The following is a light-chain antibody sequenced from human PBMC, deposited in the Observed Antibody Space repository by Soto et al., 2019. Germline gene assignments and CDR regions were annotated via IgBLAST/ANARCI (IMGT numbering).Light chain of an antibody. CDR1: QSVSSSF. J-gene: IGKJ4*01. Sequence: EIVLTQSPGTLSLSPGERATLSCRASQSVSSSFLAWYQQKPGQAPRLLIYGASSRDTGIPDRFSGSGSGTDFTLNISSLLPEGVAVYYCLQYGSAPLTFGGGTKVEIK. V-gene: IGKV3-20*01. CDR2: GAS. CDR3: LQYGSAPLT.